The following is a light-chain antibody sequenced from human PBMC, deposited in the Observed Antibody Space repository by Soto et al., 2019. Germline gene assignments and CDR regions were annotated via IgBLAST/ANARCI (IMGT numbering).Light chain of an antibody. V-gene: IGKV1-9*01. Sequence: DIQLTQSPSFLSASVRDRVTITCRASQGISSFLAWYQRKPGKAPKLLIYGASTLQSGVPSRFSGSGSGTEFTLTISNLQPEDFATYYCQQLYRDPYTFGQGTKLEIK. CDR2: GAS. J-gene: IGKJ2*01. CDR3: QQLYRDPYT. CDR1: QGISSF.